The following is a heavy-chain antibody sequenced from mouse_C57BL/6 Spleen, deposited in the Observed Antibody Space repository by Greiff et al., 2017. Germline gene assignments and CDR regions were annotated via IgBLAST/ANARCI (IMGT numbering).Heavy chain of an antibody. J-gene: IGHJ1*03. CDR1: GYTFTSYW. CDR2: IDPNSGGT. V-gene: IGHV1-72*01. D-gene: IGHD1-1*01. Sequence: QVQLKQPGAELVKPGASVKLSCKASGYTFTSYWMHWVKQRPGRGLEWIGRIDPNSGGTKYNEKFKSKATLTVDKPSSTAYMQLSSLTSEDSAVYYCARHYYGSSYWYFDVWGTGTTVTVSS. CDR3: ARHYYGSSYWYFDV.